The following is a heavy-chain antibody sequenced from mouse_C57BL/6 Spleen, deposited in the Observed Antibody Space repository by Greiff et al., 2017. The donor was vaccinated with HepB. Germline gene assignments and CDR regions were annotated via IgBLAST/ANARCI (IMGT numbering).Heavy chain of an antibody. J-gene: IGHJ3*01. CDR2: INPNNGGT. V-gene: IGHV1-22*01. Sequence: VHVKQSGPELVKPGASVKMSCKASGYTFTDYNMHWVKQSHGKSLEWIGYINPNNGGTSYNQKFKGKATLTVNKSSSTAYMELRSLTSEDSAVYYCARSYYSNLWFAYWGQGTLVTVSA. D-gene: IGHD2-5*01. CDR3: ARSYYSNLWFAY. CDR1: GYTFTDYN.